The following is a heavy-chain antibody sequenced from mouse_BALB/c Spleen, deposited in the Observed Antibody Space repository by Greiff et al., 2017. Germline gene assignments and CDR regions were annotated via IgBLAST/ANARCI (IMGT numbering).Heavy chain of an antibody. Sequence: EVKLVESGPGLVKPSQSLSLTCTVTGYSITSDYAWNWIRQFPGNKLEWMGYISYSGSTSYNPSLKSRISITRDTSKNQFFLQLNSVTTEDTATYYCAEAMDYWGQGTSVTVSS. CDR1: GYSITSDYA. CDR2: ISYSGST. J-gene: IGHJ4*01. CDR3: AEAMDY. V-gene: IGHV3-2*02.